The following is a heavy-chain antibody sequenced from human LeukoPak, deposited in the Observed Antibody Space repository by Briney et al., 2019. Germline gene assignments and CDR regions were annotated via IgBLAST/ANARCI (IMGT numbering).Heavy chain of an antibody. CDR1: GGSFSGYY. D-gene: IGHD4-17*01. CDR2: INHSGST. V-gene: IGHV4-34*01. J-gene: IGHJ3*02. Sequence: PSETLSLTCAFYGGSFSGYYWSWVRQPPGKGREWIGEINHSGSTNYNPSLKSRVTISVDTSKNQFSLKLSSVTAADTAVYYCARSRDYGKKGAFDIWGQGTMVTVPS. CDR3: ARSRDYGKKGAFDI.